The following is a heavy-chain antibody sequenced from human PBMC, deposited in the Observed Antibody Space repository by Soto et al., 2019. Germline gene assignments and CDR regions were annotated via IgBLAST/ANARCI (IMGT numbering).Heavy chain of an antibody. Sequence: QPGGSLRLSCAASGFTFSSYSMNWVRQAPGKGLEWVSYISSSSSTIYYADSVKGRFTISRDNAKNSLYLQMNSLRDEDTAVYYCAREDYYDSSGYYGVDYWGQGTLVTVSS. CDR1: GFTFSSYS. V-gene: IGHV3-48*02. D-gene: IGHD3-22*01. J-gene: IGHJ4*02. CDR3: AREDYYDSSGYYGVDY. CDR2: ISSSSSTI.